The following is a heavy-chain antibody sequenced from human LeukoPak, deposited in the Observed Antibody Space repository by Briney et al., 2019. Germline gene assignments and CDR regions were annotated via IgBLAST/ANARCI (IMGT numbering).Heavy chain of an antibody. CDR2: IYHSGST. CDR1: GYSLSHDYF. CDR3: ARRDWYFDL. Sequence: SETLSLTCTVSGYSLSHDYFWGLIRQPPGKGLEWIGSIYHSGSTYYNPSLKSRVTISVDTSKNQFSLKVTSVTAADTAVYYCARRDWYFDLWGRGTLVTVSS. V-gene: IGHV4-38-2*02. J-gene: IGHJ2*01.